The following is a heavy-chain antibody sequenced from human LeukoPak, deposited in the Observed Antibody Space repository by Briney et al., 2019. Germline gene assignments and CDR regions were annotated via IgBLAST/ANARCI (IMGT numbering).Heavy chain of an antibody. V-gene: IGHV4-39*01. J-gene: IGHJ4*02. CDR3: ARSARIAARPQNFDY. CDR1: GGSITSSSYY. Sequence: PSETLSLTCTVSGGSITSSSYYWGWIRQPPGKGLEWIGNIYNGESTYYNPSFKSRLTISVDTSKNQFSLKLRTVTAADTAVYFCARSARIAARPQNFDYWGQGTLVPVSS. D-gene: IGHD6-6*01. CDR2: IYNGEST.